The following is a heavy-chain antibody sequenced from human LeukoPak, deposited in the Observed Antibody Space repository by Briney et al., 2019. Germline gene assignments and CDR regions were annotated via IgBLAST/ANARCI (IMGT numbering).Heavy chain of an antibody. J-gene: IGHJ4*02. CDR1: GGSISSGDYY. V-gene: IGHV4-30-4*01. Sequence: SETLSLTCTVSGGSISSGDYYWSWIRQPPGKGLEWIGYIYYSGSTYYNPSLKSRVTISVDTSKNQFSLKLSSVTAADTAVYYCARDEASYYYDSRGYYSDYWGQGTLVTVSS. CDR2: IYYSGST. CDR3: ARDEASYYYDSRGYYSDY. D-gene: IGHD3-22*01.